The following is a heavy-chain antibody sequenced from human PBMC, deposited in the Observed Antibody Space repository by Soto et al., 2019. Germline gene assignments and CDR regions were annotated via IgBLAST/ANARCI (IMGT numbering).Heavy chain of an antibody. V-gene: IGHV3-23*01. D-gene: IGHD3-3*01. J-gene: IGHJ4*02. CDR3: AKRLYDFWSRPSTYYVNY. Sequence: EVQLLESGGGLVQPGGSLRLSCAASGFTFSNYAMSWVRQAPGKGLEWVSAISGSGGTTYYVDSVKGRFTISRDNSKNTLYLQMNSLRVEDTAVYYCAKRLYDFWSRPSTYYVNYWGQGSLVTVSS. CDR1: GFTFSNYA. CDR2: ISGSGGTT.